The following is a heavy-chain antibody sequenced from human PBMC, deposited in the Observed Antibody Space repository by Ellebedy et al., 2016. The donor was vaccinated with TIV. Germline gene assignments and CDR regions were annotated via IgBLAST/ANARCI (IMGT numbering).Heavy chain of an antibody. J-gene: IGHJ4*02. Sequence: AASVKVSCKASGGTFSSYAISWVRQAPGQGLEWMGRIIPILGIANYAQKFQGWVTMTRDTSISTAYMELNRLRSDDTALYYCARDGAVTTVFDYWGQGTLVTVSS. CDR3: ARDGAVTTVFDY. D-gene: IGHD4-17*01. V-gene: IGHV1-69*04. CDR1: GGTFSSYA. CDR2: IIPILGIA.